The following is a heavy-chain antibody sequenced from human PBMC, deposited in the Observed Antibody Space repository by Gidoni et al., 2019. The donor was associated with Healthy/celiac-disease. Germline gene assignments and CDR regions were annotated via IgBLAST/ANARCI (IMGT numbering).Heavy chain of an antibody. V-gene: IGHV3-21*01. CDR1: GFTFSSYS. CDR3: ARGDPPLAYCGGDCYHDY. Sequence: EVQLVESGGGLVKPGGSLRLSCAASGFTFSSYSMNWVRQAPGKGLEWVSSISSSSSYIYYADSVKGRFTISRDNAKNSLYLQMNSLRAEDTAVYYCARGDPPLAYCGGDCYHDYWGQGTLVTVSS. D-gene: IGHD2-21*02. J-gene: IGHJ4*02. CDR2: ISSSSSYI.